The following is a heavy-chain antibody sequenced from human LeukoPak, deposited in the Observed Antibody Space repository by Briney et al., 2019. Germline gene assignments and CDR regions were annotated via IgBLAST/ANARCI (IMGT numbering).Heavy chain of an antibody. Sequence: SETLSLTCTVSGGSISSGDYYWSWIRQPPGKGLEWIGYIYYSGSTYYNPSLKSRVTISVDTSKNQFSLKLSSVTAADTAVYYCARSIIAVAGAHFDYWGQGTLVTVSS. CDR3: ARSIIAVAGAHFDY. CDR1: GGSISSGDYY. J-gene: IGHJ4*02. D-gene: IGHD6-19*01. V-gene: IGHV4-30-4*01. CDR2: IYYSGST.